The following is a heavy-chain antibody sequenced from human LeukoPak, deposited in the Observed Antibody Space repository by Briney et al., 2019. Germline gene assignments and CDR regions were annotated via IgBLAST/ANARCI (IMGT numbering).Heavy chain of an antibody. CDR3: AKGLPSGSYYPFGD. CDR2: ISGSGGYT. J-gene: IGHJ4*02. V-gene: IGHV3-23*01. D-gene: IGHD3-10*01. Sequence: GGSLRLSCAASGFTFSSYAMSWVRQAPGKGLEWVSSISGSGGYTYYADSVKGRFTISRDNSKNTLYLQMNSLGPEDTAVYYCAKGLPSGSYYPFGDWGQGTLVTVSS. CDR1: GFTFSSYA.